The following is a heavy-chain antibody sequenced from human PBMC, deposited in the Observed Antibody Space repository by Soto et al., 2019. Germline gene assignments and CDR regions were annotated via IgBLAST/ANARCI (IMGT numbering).Heavy chain of an antibody. Sequence: PGGSLRLSCAASGFTFTSYAMSWVRQAPGKGLEWVSVISGSGGSTYYADSMKGRFTISRDNSKNTVYLQMNSLRAEDTAVYYCANLYGSNPVRFDDWGQGTLVTVS. CDR1: GFTFTSYA. CDR2: ISGSGGST. J-gene: IGHJ4*02. CDR3: ANLYGSNPVRFDD. D-gene: IGHD4-17*01. V-gene: IGHV3-23*01.